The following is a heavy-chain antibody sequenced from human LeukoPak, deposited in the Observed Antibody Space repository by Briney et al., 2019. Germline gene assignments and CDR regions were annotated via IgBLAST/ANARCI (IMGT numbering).Heavy chain of an antibody. J-gene: IGHJ5*02. CDR2: IYTSGST. Sequence: SETLSLTCTVSGGSISSYYWNWIRQPAGKGLEWIGRIYTSGSTNYNPSLKSRVTMSVDTSKNQFSLKLSSVTAADTAVYYCARRTRYYDFWSGYRNWFDPWGQGTLVTVSS. CDR1: GGSISSYY. CDR3: ARRTRYYDFWSGYRNWFDP. D-gene: IGHD3-3*01. V-gene: IGHV4-4*07.